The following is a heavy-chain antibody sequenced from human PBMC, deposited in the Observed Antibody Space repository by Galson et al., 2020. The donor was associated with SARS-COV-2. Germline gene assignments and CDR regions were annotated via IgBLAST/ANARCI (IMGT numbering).Heavy chain of an antibody. CDR3: ARAYTAVGMDV. J-gene: IGHJ6*02. D-gene: IGHD2-2*01. CDR1: GGTFSSYA. Sequence: SVKVSCKLSGGTFSSYAISWVRRAPGQGLEWMGGTIPIFGTPNYSQKFQGRVTITADESSSTAYMELSSLRSEDTAVYYCARAYTAVGMDVWGQGTTVTVSS. CDR2: TIPIFGTP. V-gene: IGHV1-69*13.